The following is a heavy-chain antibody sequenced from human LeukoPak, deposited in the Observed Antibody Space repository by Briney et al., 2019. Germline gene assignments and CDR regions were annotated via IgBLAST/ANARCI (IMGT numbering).Heavy chain of an antibody. CDR3: TRVGVGATNPLR. V-gene: IGHV4-38-2*01. D-gene: IGHD1-26*01. CDR2: IYHSGPT. CDR1: GYSISGGYY. J-gene: IGHJ4*02. Sequence: SETLSLTCAVSGYSISGGYYWGWIRQPPGKGLEWIVSIYHSGPTYYNPSLKSRVTISVATSKNQFSLKLSSVTAADTALYYCTRVGVGATNPLRWGQGTLVTVSS.